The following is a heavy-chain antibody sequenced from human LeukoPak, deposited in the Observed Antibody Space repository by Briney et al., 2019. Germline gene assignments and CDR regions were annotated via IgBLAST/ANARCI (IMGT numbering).Heavy chain of an antibody. Sequence: SVKVSCKASGGTFSSYAISWVRQAPGQGLEWMGGIIPIFGTANYAQKFQGRVTITTDESTSTAYMELSSLRSEDTAVYYYAVPRYGSGSYYNEDYFDYWGQGTLVTVSS. CDR3: AVPRYGSGSYYNEDYFDY. CDR2: IIPIFGTA. V-gene: IGHV1-69*05. D-gene: IGHD3-10*01. CDR1: GGTFSSYA. J-gene: IGHJ4*02.